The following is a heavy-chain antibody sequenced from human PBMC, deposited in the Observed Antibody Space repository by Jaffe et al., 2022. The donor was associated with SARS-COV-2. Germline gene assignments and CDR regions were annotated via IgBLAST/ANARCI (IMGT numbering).Heavy chain of an antibody. Sequence: EVQLVESGGGLVQPGGSLRLSCAASGFTFSSYEMNWVRQAPGKGLEWVSYISSSGSTIYYADSVKGRFTISRDNAKNSLYLQMNSLRAEDTAVYYCARDSGLYYSSRGVGAFDIWGQGTMVTVSS. D-gene: IGHD6-13*01. CDR3: ARDSGLYYSSRGVGAFDI. J-gene: IGHJ3*02. V-gene: IGHV3-48*03. CDR1: GFTFSSYE. CDR2: ISSSGSTI.